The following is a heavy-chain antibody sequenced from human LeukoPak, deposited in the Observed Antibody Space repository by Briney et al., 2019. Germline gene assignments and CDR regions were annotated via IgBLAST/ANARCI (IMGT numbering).Heavy chain of an antibody. V-gene: IGHV3-30*04. CDR3: AREEGYYDILSAHYYYYGMDV. CDR1: GFTFSSYA. Sequence: PGGSLRLSCAASGFTFSSYAMHWVRQAPGKGLEWVTLISYDGANKYHADSVKGRFTISRDSSKNTLYLQMNSLRAEDTAVYYCAREEGYYDILSAHYYYYGMDVWGKGTTVTVSS. CDR2: ISYDGANK. J-gene: IGHJ6*04. D-gene: IGHD3-9*01.